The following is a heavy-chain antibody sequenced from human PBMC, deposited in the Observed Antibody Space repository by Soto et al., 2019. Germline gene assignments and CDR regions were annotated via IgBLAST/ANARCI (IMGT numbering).Heavy chain of an antibody. CDR3: TRPLSGPLAFDI. V-gene: IGHV3-73*01. CDR2: IRSKANSYAT. Sequence: GGSLRLSCAASGFTFSGSAMHWVRQASGKGLEWVGRIRSKANSYATAYAASVKGRFTISRDDSKNTAYLQMNSLKTEDTAVYYCTRPLSGPLAFDIWGQGTVVTVSS. J-gene: IGHJ3*02. D-gene: IGHD5-12*01. CDR1: GFTFSGSA.